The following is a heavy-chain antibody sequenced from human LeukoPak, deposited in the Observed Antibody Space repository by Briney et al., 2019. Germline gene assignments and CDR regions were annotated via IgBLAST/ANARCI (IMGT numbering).Heavy chain of an antibody. D-gene: IGHD6-6*01. Sequence: GGSLRLSCAASGFTFSSFSMNWVRQAPGKGLEWVSSISSSSSYIYYADSVKGRFTISRDDAKNSLYLQMNSLRAEDTAVYYCAKSQVASVSDYYYYYMDVWGKGTTVTVSS. CDR1: GFTFSSFS. J-gene: IGHJ6*03. CDR3: AKSQVASVSDYYYYYMDV. CDR2: ISSSSSYI. V-gene: IGHV3-21*04.